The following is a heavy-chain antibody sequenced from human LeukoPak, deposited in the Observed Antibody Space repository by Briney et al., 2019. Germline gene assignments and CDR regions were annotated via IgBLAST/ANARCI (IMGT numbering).Heavy chain of an antibody. D-gene: IGHD3-22*01. CDR3: AKPGTYYYDSSGYPN. J-gene: IGHJ4*02. CDR2: ISGSGGST. Sequence: GGSLRLSCAASGFTFSSYAMSWVRQAPGKGLEWVSAISGSGGSTYCADSVKGRFTISRDNSKNTLYLQMNSLRAEDTAVYYCAKPGTYYYDSSGYPNWGQGTLVTVSS. CDR1: GFTFSSYA. V-gene: IGHV3-23*01.